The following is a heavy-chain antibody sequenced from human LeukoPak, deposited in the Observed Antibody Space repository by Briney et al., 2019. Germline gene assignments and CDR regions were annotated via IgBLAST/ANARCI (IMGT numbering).Heavy chain of an antibody. CDR3: ARGHRYSSGWYVLDY. CDR2: INHSGST. D-gene: IGHD6-19*01. CDR1: GGSFSGYY. Sequence: PSETLSLTCAVYGGSFSGYYWSWIRQPPGPGLEWFGEINHSGSTNYNPSLKSRVTISVDTSKNQFSLKLSSVTAADTAVYYCARGHRYSSGWYVLDYWGQGTLITVSS. J-gene: IGHJ4*02. V-gene: IGHV4-34*01.